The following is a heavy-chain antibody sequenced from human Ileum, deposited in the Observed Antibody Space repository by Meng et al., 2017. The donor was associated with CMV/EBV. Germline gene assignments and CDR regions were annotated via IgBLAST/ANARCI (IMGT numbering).Heavy chain of an antibody. V-gene: IGHV3-7*01. CDR3: ARDRGYDFWSGYYEPL. CDR1: KFIFSSYW. CDR2: IKQDGGEK. Sequence: GESLKISCAASKFIFSSYWMNWVRQAPGKGLEWVATIKQDGGEKYYVDSVKGRFTISRDNAKNSLFLQMTSLRAEDTAVYYCARDRGYDFWSGYYEPLWGQGTLVTVSS. J-gene: IGHJ4*02. D-gene: IGHD3-3*01.